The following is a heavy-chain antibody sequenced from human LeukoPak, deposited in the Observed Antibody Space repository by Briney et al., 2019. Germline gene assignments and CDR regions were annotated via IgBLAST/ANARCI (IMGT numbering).Heavy chain of an antibody. J-gene: IGHJ1*01. CDR1: GFTFSSYA. CDR3: AKGSDYDFWIFQH. D-gene: IGHD3-3*01. V-gene: IGHV3-23*01. CDR2: ISGSGGST. Sequence: QSGGSLRLSCAASGFTFSSYAMSWVRQAPGKGLEWVSAISGSGGSTYYADSVKGRFTISRDNSKNTLYLQMNSLRAEDTAVYYCAKGSDYDFWIFQHWGQGTLVTVSS.